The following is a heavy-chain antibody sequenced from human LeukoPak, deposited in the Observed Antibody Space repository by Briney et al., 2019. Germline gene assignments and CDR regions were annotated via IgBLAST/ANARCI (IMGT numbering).Heavy chain of an antibody. J-gene: IGHJ4*02. CDR1: GFTFSSFW. CDR3: ASPPLIFGVALPGY. Sequence: PGGSLRLSCAASGFTFSSFWMTWVRQAPGKGLEWVANIKQDGSEKYYVASVKGRLTISRDNAKNSLYLQMNSLRAEDTAVYYCASPPLIFGVALPGYWGQGTLVTVSS. CDR2: IKQDGSEK. V-gene: IGHV3-7*01. D-gene: IGHD3-3*01.